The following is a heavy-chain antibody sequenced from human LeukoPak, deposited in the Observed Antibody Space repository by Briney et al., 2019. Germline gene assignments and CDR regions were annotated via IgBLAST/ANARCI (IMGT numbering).Heavy chain of an antibody. J-gene: IGHJ4*02. V-gene: IGHV3-15*01. CDR3: ARLGCSGGSCYFRYYFDY. CDR2: IKSKTDGGST. D-gene: IGHD2-15*01. Sequence: PGGSLRLSCAASGFTFSNAWMSWVRQAPGKGLEWVGRIKSKTDGGSTDYAAPVKGRFTVSRDDSKNTLYLQMNSLRAEDTAVYYCARLGCSGGSCYFRYYFDYWGQGTLVTVSS. CDR1: GFTFSNAW.